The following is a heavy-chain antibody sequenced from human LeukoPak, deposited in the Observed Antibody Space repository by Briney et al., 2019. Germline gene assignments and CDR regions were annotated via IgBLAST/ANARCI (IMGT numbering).Heavy chain of an antibody. CDR1: GGSISSSSYY. V-gene: IGHV4-39*07. D-gene: IGHD6-13*01. CDR3: ARTLAGVFDY. J-gene: IGHJ4*02. CDR2: IYYSGST. Sequence: SETLSLTCTVSGGSISSSSYYWGWIRQPPGKGLEWIGSIYYSGSTYYNPSLKSRVTISVDTSKNQFSLKLSSVTAADTAVYYCARTLAGVFDYRGQGTLVTVSS.